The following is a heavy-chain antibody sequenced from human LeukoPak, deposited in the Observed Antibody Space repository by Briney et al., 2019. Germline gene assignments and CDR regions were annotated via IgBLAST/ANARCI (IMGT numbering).Heavy chain of an antibody. V-gene: IGHV3-21*01. CDR2: ISSSSYI. CDR3: ARDLDSSGYFPN. Sequence: GGSLRLSCAASGFTFSSYSMNWVRQAPGKGLEWVSSISSSSYIYYADSVKGRFTISRDNAKNSLYLQMNSLRAEDTAVYYCARDLDSSGYFPNWGQGTLATVSS. D-gene: IGHD3-22*01. J-gene: IGHJ4*02. CDR1: GFTFSSYS.